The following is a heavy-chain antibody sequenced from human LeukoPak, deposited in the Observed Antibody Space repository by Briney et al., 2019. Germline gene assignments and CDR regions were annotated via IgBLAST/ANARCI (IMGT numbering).Heavy chain of an antibody. CDR3: ARGRTPRNYYDTRGFYYYYMDV. CDR1: RYSISSGYY. J-gene: IGHJ6*03. D-gene: IGHD3-22*01. Sequence: SETLSLTCSVSRYSISSGYYWGWIRQSPGKGLEWIGSISHSGTTYYNPSLRSRVTISVDTSKNQFSLKLSSVTAADTAVYYCARGRTPRNYYDTRGFYYYYMDVWGKGTTVTVSS. V-gene: IGHV4-38-2*02. CDR2: ISHSGTT.